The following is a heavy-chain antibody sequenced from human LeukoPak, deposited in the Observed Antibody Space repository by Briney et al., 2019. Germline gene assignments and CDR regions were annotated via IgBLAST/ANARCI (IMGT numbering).Heavy chain of an antibody. V-gene: IGHV4-4*08. CDR2: IYTSGST. J-gene: IGHJ6*03. CDR1: GGSISSYY. D-gene: IGHD4-11*01. Sequence: SETLSLTCTVSGGSISSYYWSWIRQPPGKGLEWIGRIYTSGSTNYNPSLKSRVTISVDTSKNQFSLKLSSVTAADTAVYYCARAPVGPAVTDYYYYYYYMDVWGKGTTVTVSS. CDR3: ARAPVGPAVTDYYYYYYYMDV.